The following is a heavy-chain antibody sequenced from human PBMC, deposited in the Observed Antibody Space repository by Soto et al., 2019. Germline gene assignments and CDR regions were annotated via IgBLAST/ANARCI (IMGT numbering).Heavy chain of an antibody. CDR1: GYAFTSYG. D-gene: IGHD3-22*01. J-gene: IGHJ4*02. CDR2: ISAYNGNT. CDR3: VRDGGDYYDSSGYFGFDY. Sequence: ASVKVSCKASGYAFTSYGISWVRQAPGQGLEWMGWISAYNGNTNYAQKLQGRVTMTTDTSTSTAYMELRSLRSDDTALFYCVRDGGDYYDSSGYFGFDYWGQGTLVTVSS. V-gene: IGHV1-18*01.